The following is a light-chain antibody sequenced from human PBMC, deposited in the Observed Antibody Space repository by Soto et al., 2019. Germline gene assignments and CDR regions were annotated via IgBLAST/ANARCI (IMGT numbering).Light chain of an antibody. CDR1: SSDVGGYDY. J-gene: IGLJ2*01. Sequence: QSALTQPASVSGSPGQSIAISCTGTSSDVGGYDYVSWYQQHPGKAPKLVIYDVTNRPSGVSDRFSGSKSGNTASLTISGLQNEDEDDYYCSSYTSSSTRVFGGGTKVTVL. CDR2: DVT. V-gene: IGLV2-14*01. CDR3: SSYTSSSTRV.